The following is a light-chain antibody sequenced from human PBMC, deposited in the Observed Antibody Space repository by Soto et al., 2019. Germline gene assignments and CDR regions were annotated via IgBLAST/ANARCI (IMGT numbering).Light chain of an antibody. CDR2: SNS. Sequence: QSVRTQPPSVSGAPGQRVTISCTGSSSNIGAAYGVHWYQQLPGTAPKLLIYSNSNRPSGVPDRFSGSKSGTSASLAITGLQAEDETDYYCQSYDSSLSGSVFGGGTKLTVL. CDR1: SSNIGAAYG. V-gene: IGLV1-40*01. J-gene: IGLJ3*02. CDR3: QSYDSSLSGSV.